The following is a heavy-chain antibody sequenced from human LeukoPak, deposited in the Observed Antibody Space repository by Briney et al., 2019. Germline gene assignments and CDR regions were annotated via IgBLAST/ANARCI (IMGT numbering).Heavy chain of an antibody. J-gene: IGHJ4*02. D-gene: IGHD6-13*01. CDR2: INHSGST. Sequence: PSETLSLTCAVYGGSFSGYYWSWIRQPPGKGLEWIGEINHSGSTNYNPSLKSRVTMSVDTSKNQFSLKLSSVTAADTAVYYCARSLIAGPELDYWGQGTLVTVSS. CDR3: ARSLIAGPELDY. CDR1: GGSFSGYY. V-gene: IGHV4-34*01.